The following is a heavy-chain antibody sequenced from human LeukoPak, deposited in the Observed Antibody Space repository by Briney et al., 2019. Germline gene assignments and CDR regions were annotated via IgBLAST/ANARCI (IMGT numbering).Heavy chain of an antibody. V-gene: IGHV1-24*01. CDR2: FDPEDGET. J-gene: IGHJ4*02. D-gene: IGHD4-23*01. CDR1: GYTLTELS. Sequence: ASVKVSCKVSGYTLTELSMHWVRQAPGKGLEWMGGFDPEDGETICAQKFQGRVTMTEDTSTDTAYMELSSLRSEDTAVYYCARDLDYGGNTPFSCVGDWGQGTLVTVSS. CDR3: ARDLDYGGNTPFSCVGD.